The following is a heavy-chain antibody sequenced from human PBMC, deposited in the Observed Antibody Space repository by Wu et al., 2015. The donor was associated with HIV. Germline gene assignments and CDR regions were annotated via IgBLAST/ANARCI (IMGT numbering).Heavy chain of an antibody. Sequence: QVQLVQSGPDVKKPGASVKVSCKGSGYTFTNYGISWVRLAPGQGLEWMGWISTHNGDTIFAQKFQDRLTMTSDTSTRTVQMELRDLRSDDTAVYYCARVLKDNDEYYAWFDPWAREPGHRLL. CDR3: ARVLKDNDEYYAWFDP. CDR1: GYTFTNYG. CDR2: ISTHNGDT. D-gene: IGHD2/OR15-2a*01. J-gene: IGHJ5*02. V-gene: IGHV1-18*01.